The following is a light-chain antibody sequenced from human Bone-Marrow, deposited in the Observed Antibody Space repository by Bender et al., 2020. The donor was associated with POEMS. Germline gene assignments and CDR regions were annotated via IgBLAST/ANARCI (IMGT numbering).Light chain of an antibody. CDR2: DVT. J-gene: IGLJ2*01. Sequence: QSALTQPASVSGSPGQSITISCTGTSTDVGGYNYVSWYQQHPGKAPKLLIYDVTTRPSGVSNRFSGSKSGNTASLTISGLQTEDEADYYCWSYAGSNNLVFGGGTKLTVL. CDR3: WSYAGSNNLV. V-gene: IGLV2-23*02. CDR1: STDVGGYNY.